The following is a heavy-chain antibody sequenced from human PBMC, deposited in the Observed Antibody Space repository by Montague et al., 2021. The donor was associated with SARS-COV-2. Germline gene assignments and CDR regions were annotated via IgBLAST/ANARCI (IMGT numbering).Heavy chain of an antibody. V-gene: IGHV4-4*02. CDR3: ALPTAGARFDP. J-gene: IGHJ5*02. CDR2: ISHSGST. D-gene: IGHD2-2*01. CDR1: GGSISSGTW. Sequence: SETLSLTCAVSGGSISSGTWWRWVSEHPGTGVAWIGGISHSGSTNYNPSLKSRVTISLDKSKNHFSLKLSSVTAADTAVYYCALPTAGARFDPWGQGTLVTVSS.